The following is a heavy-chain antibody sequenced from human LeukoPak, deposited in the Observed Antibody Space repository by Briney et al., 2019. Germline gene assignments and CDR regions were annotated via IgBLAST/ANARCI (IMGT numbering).Heavy chain of an antibody. CDR2: IIPIFGTA. J-gene: IGHJ4*02. CDR1: GGTFSSYA. CDR3: ARAHGQYCSCGSCSVHFDY. V-gene: IGHV1-69*05. Sequence: SVKVSCKASGGTFSSYAISWVRQAPGQGLEWMGGIIPIFGTANYAQKFQGRVTNTTDEYTSTAYIELNYLRSEDTAVYYFARAHGQYCSCGSCSVHFDYWGQGTLVTVSS. D-gene: IGHD2-15*01.